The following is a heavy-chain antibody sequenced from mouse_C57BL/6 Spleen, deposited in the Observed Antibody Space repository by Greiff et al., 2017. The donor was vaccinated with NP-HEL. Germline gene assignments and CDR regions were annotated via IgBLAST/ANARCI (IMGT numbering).Heavy chain of an antibody. D-gene: IGHD2-4*01. CDR2: ISYDGSN. CDR1: GYSITSGYY. V-gene: IGHV3-6*01. J-gene: IGHJ1*03. Sequence: VQLKESGPGLVKPSQSLSLTCSVTGYSITSGYYWNWIRQFPGNKLEWMGYISYDGSNNYNPSLKNRISITRDTSKNQFFLKLNSVTTEDTATYYCARDDFWDFGVWGTGATVTVSS. CDR3: ARDDFWDFGV.